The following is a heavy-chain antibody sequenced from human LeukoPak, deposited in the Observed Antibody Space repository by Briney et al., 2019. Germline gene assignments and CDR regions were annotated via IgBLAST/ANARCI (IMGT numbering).Heavy chain of an antibody. V-gene: IGHV4-30-4*08. J-gene: IGHJ3*02. Sequence: PSETLSLTCSVSGGSISSSSYYWGWIRQPPGKGLEWIGYIYYSGSTYYNPSLKSRVTISVDTSKNQFSLKLSSVTAADTAVYYCARDLRIQPFDAFDIWGQGTMVTVSS. CDR1: GGSISSSSYY. CDR2: IYYSGST. CDR3: ARDLRIQPFDAFDI. D-gene: IGHD5-18*01.